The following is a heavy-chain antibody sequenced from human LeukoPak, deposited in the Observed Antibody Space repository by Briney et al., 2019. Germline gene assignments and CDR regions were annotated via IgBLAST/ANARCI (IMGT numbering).Heavy chain of an antibody. CDR1: GGSISSHY. CDR2: IYYSGST. Sequence: SETLSLTCTVSGGSISSHYWSWIRQPPGKGLEWIGYIYYSGSTNYNPSLKSRVTISVDTSKNQFSLKLSSVTAADTAVYYCASGGYDFWSGEYGMDVWGQGTTVTVSS. J-gene: IGHJ6*02. CDR3: ASGGYDFWSGEYGMDV. V-gene: IGHV4-59*08. D-gene: IGHD3-3*01.